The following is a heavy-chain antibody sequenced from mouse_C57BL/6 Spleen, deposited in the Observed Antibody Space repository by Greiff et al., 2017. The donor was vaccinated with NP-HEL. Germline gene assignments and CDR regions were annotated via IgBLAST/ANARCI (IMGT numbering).Heavy chain of an antibody. CDR2: VDPSDSYT. V-gene: IGHV1-50*01. J-gene: IGHJ1*03. CDR3: ARFDRYFDV. Sequence: QVQLQQPGAELVKPGASVKLSCKASGYTFTSYWMQWVKQRPGQGLEWIGEVDPSDSYTNYNQKFKGKATLTVDTSSSTAYMQLSSLTSEDSAVYYCARFDRYFDVWGTGTTVTVSS. CDR1: GYTFTSYW.